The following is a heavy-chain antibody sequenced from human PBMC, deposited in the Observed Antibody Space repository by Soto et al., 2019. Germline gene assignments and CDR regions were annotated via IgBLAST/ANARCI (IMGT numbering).Heavy chain of an antibody. J-gene: IGHJ5*02. CDR3: ARSGSYFRVWFDP. Sequence: SETLSLTCTVSGGSISSSSYYWGWIRQPPGKGLEWIGSIYYSGSTYYNPSLKSRVTISVDTSKNQFSLKLSSVTAADTAVYYCARSGSYFRVWFDPWGQGTLVTVSS. CDR2: IYYSGST. V-gene: IGHV4-39*01. CDR1: GGSISSSSYY. D-gene: IGHD1-26*01.